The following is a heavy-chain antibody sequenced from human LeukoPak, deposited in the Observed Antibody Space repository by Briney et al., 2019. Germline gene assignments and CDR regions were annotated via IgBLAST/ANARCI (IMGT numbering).Heavy chain of an antibody. CDR1: GYSISSGYY. Sequence: PSETLSLTCAVSGYSISSGYYWGWIRQPPGKGLEWIGSIYHSGSTYYNPSLKSRVTISVDTSKNQFSLKLSSVTAADTAVYYCARQYCTNGVCNMYNWFDPWGQGALVTVSS. CDR2: IYHSGST. J-gene: IGHJ5*02. CDR3: ARQYCTNGVCNMYNWFDP. D-gene: IGHD2-8*01. V-gene: IGHV4-38-2*01.